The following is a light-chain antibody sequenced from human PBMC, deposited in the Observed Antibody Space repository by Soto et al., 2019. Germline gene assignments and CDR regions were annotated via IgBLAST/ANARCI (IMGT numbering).Light chain of an antibody. J-gene: IGLJ3*02. CDR3: FSYAGDSTWV. CDR1: RSDVGSYNS. CDR2: EVT. V-gene: IGLV2-23*02. Sequence: QSVLTQPASVSGSPGESITISCTGTRSDVGSYNSIAWYQQHPGKATRVMIFEVTKRPSGISNRFSGSKSGSTASLTISGLQAEDESDYFCFSYAGDSTWVFGGGTKLTVL.